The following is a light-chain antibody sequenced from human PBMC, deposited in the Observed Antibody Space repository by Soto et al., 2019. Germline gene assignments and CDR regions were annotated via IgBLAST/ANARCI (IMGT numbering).Light chain of an antibody. J-gene: IGKJ5*01. CDR2: GES. V-gene: IGKV3-20*01. CDR3: QQYGSSLMYT. CDR1: QSVSSSY. Sequence: EIVMTQSPATLSVSPGERATLSCRASQSVSSSYLAWYQQKPGQAPRLLIYGESSRATGIPDRFSGSGSGTDFTLTISRLEPEDFAVYYCQQYGSSLMYTFGQGTRLEIK.